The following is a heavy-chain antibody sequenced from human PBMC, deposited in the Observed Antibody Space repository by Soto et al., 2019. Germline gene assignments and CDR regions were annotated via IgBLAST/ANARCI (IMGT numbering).Heavy chain of an antibody. CDR2: INPSSGST. J-gene: IGHJ4*02. Sequence: ASVKVSCKASGYTFNNYNRYWVRQAPRQGLEWMGVINPSSGSTSYAQKFQGRVIMTRDTSTSTVYMELSSLRSEDTAVYYCARVYCSGGSSYSIDYWGQGTLVTVSS. D-gene: IGHD2-15*01. CDR1: GYTFNNYN. V-gene: IGHV1-46*02. CDR3: ARVYCSGGSSYSIDY.